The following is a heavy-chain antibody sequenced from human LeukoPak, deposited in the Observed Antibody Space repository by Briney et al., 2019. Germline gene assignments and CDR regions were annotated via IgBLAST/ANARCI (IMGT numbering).Heavy chain of an antibody. CDR3: ARAQQQLYYYYGMDV. D-gene: IGHD6-13*01. V-gene: IGHV4-31*03. CDR2: IYYSGST. CDR1: GGSISSGGYY. J-gene: IGHJ6*02. Sequence: SETPSLTCTVSGGSISSGGYYWSWIRQHPGKGLEWIGYIYYSGSTYYNPSLKSRVTISVDTSKNQFSLKLSSVTAADTAVYYCARAQQQLYYYYGMDVWGQGTTVTVSS.